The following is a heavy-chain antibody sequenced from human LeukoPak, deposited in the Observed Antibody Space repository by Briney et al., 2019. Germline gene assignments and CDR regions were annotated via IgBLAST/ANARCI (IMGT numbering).Heavy chain of an antibody. Sequence: PGGSLRLSCAASGFTFSSYGMHWVRQAPGKGLEWVALIRYDGSNKYYADSVKGRFTISRDNSKNTLYLQMNSLRAEDTAVYYCAKDRYCSSTSCYGGYRFDPWGQGTLVTVSS. CDR1: GFTFSSYG. CDR2: IRYDGSNK. J-gene: IGHJ5*02. CDR3: AKDRYCSSTSCYGGYRFDP. V-gene: IGHV3-30*02. D-gene: IGHD2-2*01.